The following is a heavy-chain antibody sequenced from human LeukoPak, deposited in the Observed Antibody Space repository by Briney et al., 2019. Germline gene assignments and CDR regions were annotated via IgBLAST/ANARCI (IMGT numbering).Heavy chain of an antibody. V-gene: IGHV3-11*01. CDR3: AKDRELLKHGDAFDI. CDR1: GFTISDYY. CDR2: ISSSGGTI. Sequence: GGSLRLSCAASGFTISDYYMNWIRQAPGKGLEWISYISSSGGTIYYADSVKGRFTISRDNAKDSLYLQMNSLRAEDTAVYYCAKDRELLKHGDAFDIWGQGTMVTVSS. J-gene: IGHJ3*02. D-gene: IGHD1-26*01.